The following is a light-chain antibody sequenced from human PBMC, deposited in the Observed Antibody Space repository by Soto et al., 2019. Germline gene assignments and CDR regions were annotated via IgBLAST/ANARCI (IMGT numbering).Light chain of an antibody. CDR3: QQYNNWHPLT. CDR2: DAS. CDR1: QSVSIN. J-gene: IGKJ4*01. V-gene: IGKV3D-15*01. Sequence: EIVMTQSPGTLSVSPGDRATLSCRASQSVSINLAWYQQKPGQAPRLLIYDASTRATGIPARFSGSGSGTEFTLTTSSLQSKDFAVYYCQQYNNWHPLTFGGGTKVEIK.